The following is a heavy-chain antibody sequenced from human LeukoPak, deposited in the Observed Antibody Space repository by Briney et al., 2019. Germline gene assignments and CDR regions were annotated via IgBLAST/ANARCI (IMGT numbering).Heavy chain of an antibody. CDR1: GFTLKTYG. CDR3: ARHYGP. D-gene: IGHD3-16*01. Sequence: GGSLRLSCVASGFTLKTYGMHWVRQVPGKGLEWVAVIWYDGGNIYYADSVKGRFIISRDNSKNTLYLQMNSLRAEDTAVYYCARHYGPWGQGTLVTVSS. CDR2: IWYDGGNI. V-gene: IGHV3-33*01. J-gene: IGHJ5*02.